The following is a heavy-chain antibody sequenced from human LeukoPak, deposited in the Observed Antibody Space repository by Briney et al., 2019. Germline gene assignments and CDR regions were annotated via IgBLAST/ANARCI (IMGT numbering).Heavy chain of an antibody. Sequence: PGGSLRLSCASSGFTFSSYWMHWVRQAPGKGLVWVSRINSDGSSTSYADSVKGRFTISRDNAKNTLYLQMNSLRAEDTAVYYCARDIGYGGKHSVDYWGQGTVVTVSS. CDR2: INSDGSST. CDR3: ARDIGYGGKHSVDY. CDR1: GFTFSSYW. V-gene: IGHV3-74*01. D-gene: IGHD4-23*01. J-gene: IGHJ4*02.